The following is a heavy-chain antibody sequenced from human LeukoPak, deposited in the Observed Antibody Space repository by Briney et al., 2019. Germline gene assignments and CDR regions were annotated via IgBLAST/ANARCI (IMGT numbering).Heavy chain of an antibody. CDR1: GYTFTSYC. V-gene: IGHV1-18*01. J-gene: IGHJ3*02. CDR2: ISAYNGNT. Sequence: GASVKVSCKASGYTFTSYCISWVRQAPGQGLEWMGWISAYNGNTNYAQKFQGRVTMTTDTSTSTAYMELTSLRSDDTAVYYCARDRVTMIVVVGLSNTFDIWGQGTMVTVSS. CDR3: ARDRVTMIVVVGLSNTFDI. D-gene: IGHD3-22*01.